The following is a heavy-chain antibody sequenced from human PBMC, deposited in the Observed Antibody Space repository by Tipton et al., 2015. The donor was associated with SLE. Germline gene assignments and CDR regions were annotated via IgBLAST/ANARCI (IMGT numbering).Heavy chain of an antibody. CDR2: ISYDGSNK. D-gene: IGHD3-16*01. CDR3: AREEGADAFDI. CDR1: GFTFSSYA. J-gene: IGHJ3*02. Sequence: QLVQSGGGLVQPGGSLRLSCAASGFTFSSYAMHWVRQAPGKGLEWVAVISYDGSNKYYADSVKGRFTISRDNSKNTLYLQMNSLRAEDTAVYYCAREEGADAFDIWGQGTMVTVSS. V-gene: IGHV3-30*04.